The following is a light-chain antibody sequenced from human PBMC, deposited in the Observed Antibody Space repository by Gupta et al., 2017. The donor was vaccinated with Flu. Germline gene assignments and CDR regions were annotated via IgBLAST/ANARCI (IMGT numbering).Light chain of an antibody. CDR1: RGNIADNY. Sequence: NFMLTQPHSVSGSPGKTITISCTRSRGNIADNYVQWYQQRPGSAPTNVIHDDDQRPSGVSARFSCYVDSSYTAAPTTISRLQAADDAYYYCPYSNNTVCVFGGGTKVTVL. CDR2: DDD. J-gene: IGLJ3*02. CDR3: PYSNNTVCV. V-gene: IGLV6-57*03.